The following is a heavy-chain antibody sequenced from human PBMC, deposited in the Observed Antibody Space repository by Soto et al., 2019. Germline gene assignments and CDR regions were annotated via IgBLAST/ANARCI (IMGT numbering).Heavy chain of an antibody. D-gene: IGHD1-26*01. J-gene: IGHJ4*02. CDR2: IYHSGST. CDR3: ARAARYSGSYYEIDY. V-gene: IGHV4-30-2*01. Sequence: SETLSLTCAVSGGSISSVGYSWSWIRQPPGKGLEWIGYIYHSGSTYYNPSLKSRVTISVDRSKNQFSLKLSSVTAADTAVYYCARAARYSGSYYEIDYWGQGTLVTVSS. CDR1: GGSISSVGYS.